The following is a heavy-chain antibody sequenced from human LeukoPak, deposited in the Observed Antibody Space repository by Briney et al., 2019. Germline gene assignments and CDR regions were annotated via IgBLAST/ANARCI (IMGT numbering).Heavy chain of an antibody. V-gene: IGHV4-59*08. CDR3: ARLGGPYDSSGYSFLDI. D-gene: IGHD3-22*01. Sequence: SETLSLTCTVSGGSTSSYYWSWIRQPPGKGLEWIGYIYYSGSTNYNPSLKSRVTISVDTSKNQFSLKLSSVTAADTAVYYCARLGGPYDSSGYSFLDIWGQGTMVTVSS. J-gene: IGHJ3*02. CDR2: IYYSGST. CDR1: GGSTSSYY.